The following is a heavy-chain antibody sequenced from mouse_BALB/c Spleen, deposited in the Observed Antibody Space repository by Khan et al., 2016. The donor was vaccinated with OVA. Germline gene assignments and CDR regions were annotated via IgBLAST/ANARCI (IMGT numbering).Heavy chain of an antibody. CDR1: GYTFTTAG. Sequence: QIQLVQSGPELKKPGETVRISCKASGYTFTTAGIQWVQKMPGKGLKWIGWINTHSGVPKYAEDFKGRFAFSLEISVSTAYLQITKLKDEDTATYFCASGGAAYYRDDGGAMEYWGQGTSVTGSS. D-gene: IGHD2-14*01. V-gene: IGHV9-4*02. CDR2: INTHSGVP. J-gene: IGHJ4*01. CDR3: ASGGAAYYRDDGGAMEY.